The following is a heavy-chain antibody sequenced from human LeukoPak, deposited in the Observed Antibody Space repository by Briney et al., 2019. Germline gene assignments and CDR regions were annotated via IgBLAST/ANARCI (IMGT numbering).Heavy chain of an antibody. CDR1: GYTFTGYY. V-gene: IGHV1-18*04. J-gene: IGHJ6*04. CDR2: ISAYNGNT. CDR3: ARMVEIIAMDV. Sequence: ASVKVSCKASGYTFTGYYMHWVRQAPGQGLEWMGWISAYNGNTNYAQKLQGRVTMTTDTSTSTAYMELRSLRSDDTAVYYCARMVEIIAMDVWGKGTTVTVSS. D-gene: IGHD2-15*01.